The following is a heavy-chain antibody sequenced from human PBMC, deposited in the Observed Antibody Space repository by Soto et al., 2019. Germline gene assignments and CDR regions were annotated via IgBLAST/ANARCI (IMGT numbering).Heavy chain of an antibody. CDR3: AREVLIRVATGGYYFDY. V-gene: IGHV3-7*01. CDR2: IKQDGSEK. J-gene: IGHJ4*02. CDR1: GFTFSSYW. Sequence: GGSLRLSCAASGFTFSSYWMSWVRQAPGKGLEWVANIKQDGSEKYYVDSVKGRFTISRDNAKNSLYLQMNSLRAEDAAVYYCAREVLIRVATGGYYFDYWGQGTLVTVFS. D-gene: IGHD5-12*01.